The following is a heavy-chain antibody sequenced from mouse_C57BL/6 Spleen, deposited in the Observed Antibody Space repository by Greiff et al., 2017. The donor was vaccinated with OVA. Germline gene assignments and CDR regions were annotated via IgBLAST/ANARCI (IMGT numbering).Heavy chain of an antibody. Sequence: EVQGVESGGGLVKPGGSLKLSCAASGFTFSAYGMHWVRLAPEKGLEWVAHFSSGSSTIYYADTVQGRFTISRDNAKNTLYLQMTSLGDEDTAMYDCASRPWDDWDFEGWGTGTTVTVAS. D-gene: IGHD4-1*01. V-gene: IGHV5-17*01. CDR1: GFTFSAYG. J-gene: IGHJ1*03. CDR3: ASRPWDDWDFEG. CDR2: FSSGSSTI.